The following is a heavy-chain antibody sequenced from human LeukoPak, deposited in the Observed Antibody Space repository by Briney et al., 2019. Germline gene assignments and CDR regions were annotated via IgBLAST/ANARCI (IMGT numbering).Heavy chain of an antibody. Sequence: SETLSLTCTVSGGSISSYYWSCIRRPPGKGLEWIGYIYYSVSTNYNPSLKSRVTISVDTSKNQFSLKLSSVTAEDTAVYYCARARVDCGGDCYSFFDYWGQGTLVTVSS. D-gene: IGHD2-21*02. V-gene: IGHV4-59*01. J-gene: IGHJ4*02. CDR1: GGSISSYY. CDR3: ARARVDCGGDCYSFFDY. CDR2: IYYSVST.